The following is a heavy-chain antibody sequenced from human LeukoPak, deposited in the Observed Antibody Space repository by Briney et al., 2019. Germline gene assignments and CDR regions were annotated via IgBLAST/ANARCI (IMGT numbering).Heavy chain of an antibody. CDR3: AKDQQYSGSYLFDY. CDR2: LSGSVGST. V-gene: IGHV3-23*01. CDR1: GFTFSSYA. D-gene: IGHD1-26*01. J-gene: IGHJ4*01. Sequence: PGGSLRLSCAASGFTFSSYAMSWVRQAPGKGLELVSALSGSVGSTYYADSVKGRFTISRDNSKNTLYLQMNSLRADDTAVYYCAKDQQYSGSYLFDYWGQGTLVTVSS.